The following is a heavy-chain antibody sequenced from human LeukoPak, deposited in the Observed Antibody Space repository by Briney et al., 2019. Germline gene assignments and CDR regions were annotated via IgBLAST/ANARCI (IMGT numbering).Heavy chain of an antibody. D-gene: IGHD1-14*01. V-gene: IGHV1-69*05. CDR1: GGTFSSYA. Sequence: SVKVSCKASGGTFSSYAISWVRQAPGQGLEWMGGIIPIFGTANYAQKFQGRVTITTDESTSTACMELSSLRSEDTAVYYCARKTPPEQDWFDPWGQGTLVTVSS. CDR3: ARKTPPEQDWFDP. CDR2: IIPIFGTA. J-gene: IGHJ5*02.